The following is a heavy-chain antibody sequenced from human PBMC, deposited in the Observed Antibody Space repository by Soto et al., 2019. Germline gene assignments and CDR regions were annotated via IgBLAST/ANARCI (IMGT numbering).Heavy chain of an antibody. CDR1: GYSFTSYW. J-gene: IGHJ4*02. CDR2: IDPSDSYT. V-gene: IGHV5-10-1*01. D-gene: IGHD2-2*02. CDR3: ARWVVVPAAIRGYFDY. Sequence: GESLKISCKGSGYSFTSYWISWVRQMPGKGLEWMGRIDPSDSYTNYSPSFQGHVTISADKSISTAYLQWSSLKASDTAMYYCARWVVVPAAIRGYFDYWGQGTLVTVSS.